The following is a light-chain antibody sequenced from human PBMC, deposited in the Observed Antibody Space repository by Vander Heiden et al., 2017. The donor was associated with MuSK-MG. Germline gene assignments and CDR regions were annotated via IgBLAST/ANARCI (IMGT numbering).Light chain of an antibody. CDR1: QSVSSSY. Sequence: EIVLTQSPGTLFLSPGERATLSCRASQSVSSSYLAWYQQKPGQAPRLLIYGASSRATGIPDRFSGSGSGTDFTLTISRLEPEDFAVYYCQQYGSSPPYTFGQGTKLXIK. CDR3: QQYGSSPPYT. J-gene: IGKJ2*01. V-gene: IGKV3-20*01. CDR2: GAS.